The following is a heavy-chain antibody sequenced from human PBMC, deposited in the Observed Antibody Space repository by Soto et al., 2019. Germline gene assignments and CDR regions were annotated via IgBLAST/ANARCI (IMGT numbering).Heavy chain of an antibody. CDR2: INPNSGGT. D-gene: IGHD6-19*01. CDR3: ARGPEGIAVADI. V-gene: IGHV1-2*04. Sequence: GASVKXSCKASGYTFTGYYMHWVRQAPGQGLEWMGWINPNSGGTNYAQKFQGWVTMTRDSSISTAYMELSRLRSDDTTVYYCARGPEGIAVADIWGQGTMVTVSS. J-gene: IGHJ3*02. CDR1: GYTFTGYY.